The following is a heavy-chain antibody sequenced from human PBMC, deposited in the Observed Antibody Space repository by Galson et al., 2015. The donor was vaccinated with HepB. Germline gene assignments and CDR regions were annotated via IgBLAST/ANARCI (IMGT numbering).Heavy chain of an antibody. Sequence: SVKVSCKASGYTFNSYGISWVRQAPGQGLEWMGWISAYNGNTNYAQKVQGRVTMTTETTPSTAYMELRSLRSDDTALYYCARDTYYGVVIAHDAFDIWGQGTMVTVSS. D-gene: IGHD3-3*01. CDR2: ISAYNGNT. CDR1: GYTFNSYG. J-gene: IGHJ3*02. CDR3: ARDTYYGVVIAHDAFDI. V-gene: IGHV1-18*01.